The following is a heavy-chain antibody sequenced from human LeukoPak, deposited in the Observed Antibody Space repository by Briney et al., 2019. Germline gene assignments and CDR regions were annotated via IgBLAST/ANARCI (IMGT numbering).Heavy chain of an antibody. CDR1: GFTVSSNY. D-gene: IGHD3-10*01. CDR2: IYSGGST. Sequence: GGSLRLSCAASGFTVSSNYMSWVRQAPGKGLEWVSVIYSGGSTYYADSVKGRFTISRDNSKNTLYLQMNSLRAEDTAVYYCARDAYGSGSHFDYWGQGTLVTVSS. CDR3: ARDAYGSGSHFDY. J-gene: IGHJ4*02. V-gene: IGHV3-66*01.